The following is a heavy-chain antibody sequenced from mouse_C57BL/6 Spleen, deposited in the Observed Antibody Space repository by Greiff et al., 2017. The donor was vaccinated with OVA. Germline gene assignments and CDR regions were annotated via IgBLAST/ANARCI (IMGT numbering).Heavy chain of an antibody. CDR2: IDPETGGT. CDR1: GYSFTDYE. V-gene: IGHV1-15*01. J-gene: IGHJ2*01. Sequence: QVQLQQSGAELVRPGASVTLSCKASGYSFTDYEMHWVKQTPVHGLEWIGAIDPETGGTAYHQKFKGKAILTAEKSSSTADMKLRSLTSEDSAVYYCTRGGRLRPFDYWGQGTTLTVSS. D-gene: IGHD3-2*02. CDR3: TRGGRLRPFDY.